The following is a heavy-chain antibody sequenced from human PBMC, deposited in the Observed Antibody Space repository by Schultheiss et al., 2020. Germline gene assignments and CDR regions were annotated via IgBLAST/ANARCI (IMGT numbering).Heavy chain of an antibody. CDR1: GFTFDDYA. V-gene: IGHV3-23*01. Sequence: GESLKISCAASGFTFDDYAMHWVRQAPGKGLEWVSAISGSGGSTYYADSVKGRFTISRDNSKNTLYLQMNSLRAEDTAVYYCAKDSAVQGFDYWGQGTLVTFSS. CDR3: AKDSAVQGFDY. D-gene: IGHD3-10*01. CDR2: ISGSGGST. J-gene: IGHJ4*02.